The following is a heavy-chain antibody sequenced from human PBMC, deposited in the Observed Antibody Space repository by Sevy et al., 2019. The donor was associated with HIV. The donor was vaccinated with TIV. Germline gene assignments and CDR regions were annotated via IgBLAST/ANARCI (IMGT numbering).Heavy chain of an antibody. CDR2: ISGSGGST. D-gene: IGHD3-22*01. CDR1: GFTFSSYA. CDR3: ANCPYDSSGYSAFDI. Sequence: GGSLRLSCAASGFTFSSYAMSWVRQAPGKGLEWVSAISGSGGSTYYAYSVKGRFTISRDNSKNTLYLQMNSLRAEDTAVYYCANCPYDSSGYSAFDIWGQGTMVTVSS. V-gene: IGHV3-23*01. J-gene: IGHJ3*02.